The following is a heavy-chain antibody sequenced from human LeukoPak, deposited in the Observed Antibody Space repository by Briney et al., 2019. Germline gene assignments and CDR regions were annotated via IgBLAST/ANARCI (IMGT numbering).Heavy chain of an antibody. CDR3: ARRYYYDSSGYPYDAFDI. D-gene: IGHD3-22*01. Sequence: GESLKISCKGSGYSFTSYWISWVRQMPGKGLEWMGIIYPGDSDTRYSPSFQGQVTISADKSISTAYLQWSSLKASDIAMYYCARRYYYDSSGYPYDAFDIWGQGTMVTVSS. J-gene: IGHJ3*02. CDR2: IYPGDSDT. CDR1: GYSFTSYW. V-gene: IGHV5-51*01.